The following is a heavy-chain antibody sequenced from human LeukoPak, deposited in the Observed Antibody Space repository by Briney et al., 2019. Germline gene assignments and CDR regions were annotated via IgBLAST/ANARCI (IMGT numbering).Heavy chain of an antibody. J-gene: IGHJ4*02. CDR2: IYYSGST. CDR3: ARDYGSGSYPYFDY. V-gene: IGHV4-30-4*01. D-gene: IGHD3-10*01. Sequence: SETLSLTCAVSGGSISSSNWWSWVRQPPGKGLEWIGYIYYSGSTYYNPSLKSRVTISVDTSKNQFSLKLSSVTAADTAVYYCARDYGSGSYPYFDYWGQGTLVTVSS. CDR1: GGSISSSNW.